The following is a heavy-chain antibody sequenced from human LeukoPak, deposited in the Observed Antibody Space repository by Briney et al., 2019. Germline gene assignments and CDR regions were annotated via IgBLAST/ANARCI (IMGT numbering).Heavy chain of an antibody. Sequence: GGSLRLSCAASGFTVSSNYMSWVRQAPGKGLEWVSVIYSGGSTYYADSVKGRFTISRDNSKNTLYLQMNSLRAEDTAVYYCASSGDYRFGWLDPWGQGTLVTVSS. CDR3: ASSGDYRFGWLDP. CDR2: IYSGGST. V-gene: IGHV3-53*01. D-gene: IGHD4-17*01. CDR1: GFTVSSNY. J-gene: IGHJ5*02.